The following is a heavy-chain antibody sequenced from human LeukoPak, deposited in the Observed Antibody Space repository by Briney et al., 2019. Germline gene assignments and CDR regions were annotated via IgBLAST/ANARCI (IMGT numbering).Heavy chain of an antibody. CDR3: ARGASYYDFWSGYWAHGAFDI. V-gene: IGHV4-39*07. D-gene: IGHD3-3*01. CDR2: VYYTGST. CDR1: GGPLNSYSHK. J-gene: IGHJ3*02. Sequence: PSETLSLTCSVSGGPLNSYSHKWGWIRQPPGKGLEWVGSVYYTGSTTYNPSLKSRVTISVDTSKNQFSLKLSSVTAADTAVYYCARGASYYDFWSGYWAHGAFDIWGQGTMVTVSS.